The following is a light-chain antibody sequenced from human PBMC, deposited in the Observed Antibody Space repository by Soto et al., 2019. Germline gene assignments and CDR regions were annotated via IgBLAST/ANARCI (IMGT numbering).Light chain of an antibody. CDR1: QSVSSSH. Sequence: DIVLTQSPATLSLSPGERATLSCKASQSVSSSHLAWYQQKVGQPPRLLLHDTSTRATGVPDRFSGSGSGTDFTLTISRPEPEDFAMYYCQQFGNSLYTFGQGTKLDIK. CDR2: DTS. CDR3: QQFGNSLYT. V-gene: IGKV3-20*01. J-gene: IGKJ2*01.